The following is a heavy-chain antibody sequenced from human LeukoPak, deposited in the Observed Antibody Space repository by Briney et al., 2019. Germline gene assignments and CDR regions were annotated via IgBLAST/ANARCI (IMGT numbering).Heavy chain of an antibody. CDR3: AGDNYYDSSGYSD. D-gene: IGHD3-22*01. CDR2: IYYSGST. V-gene: IGHV4-31*03. Sequence: SETLSLTCTVSGGSISSGGYYWSWIRQHPGKGLEWTGYIYYSGSTYYNPSLKSRVTISVDTSKNQFSLKLSSVTAADTAVYYCAGDNYYDSSGYSDWGQGTLVTVSS. J-gene: IGHJ4*02. CDR1: GGSISSGGYY.